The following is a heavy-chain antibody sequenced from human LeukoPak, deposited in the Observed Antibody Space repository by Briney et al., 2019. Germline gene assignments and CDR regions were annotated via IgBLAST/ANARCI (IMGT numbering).Heavy chain of an antibody. CDR2: MNPNSGNT. CDR3: ARGYPEADYYGMDV. Sequence: ASVKVSRKASGYTFTSYDINWVRQATGQGLEWMGWMNPNSGNTGYAQKFQGRVTMTRNTSISTAYMELSSLRSEDTAVYYCARGYPEADYYGMDVWGQGTTVTVSS. CDR1: GYTFTSYD. V-gene: IGHV1-8*01. D-gene: IGHD1-14*01. J-gene: IGHJ6*02.